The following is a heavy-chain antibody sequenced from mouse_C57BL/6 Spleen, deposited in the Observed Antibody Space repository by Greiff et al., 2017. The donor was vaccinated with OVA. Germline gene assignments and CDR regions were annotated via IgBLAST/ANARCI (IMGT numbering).Heavy chain of an antibody. CDR1: GYSFTGYF. D-gene: IGHD3-1*01. J-gene: IGHJ2*01. CDR3: AREGYVYFDY. CDR2: INPYNGDT. V-gene: IGHV1-20*01. Sequence: EVQRVESGPELVKPGDSVKISCKASGYSFTGYFMNWVMQSHGKSLEWIGRINPYNGDTFYNQKFKGKATLTVDKSSSTAHMELRSLTSEDSAVYYCAREGYVYFDYWGQGTTLTVSS.